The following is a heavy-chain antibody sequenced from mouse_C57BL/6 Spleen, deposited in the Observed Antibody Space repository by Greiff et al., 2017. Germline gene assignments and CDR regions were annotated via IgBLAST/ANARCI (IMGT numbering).Heavy chain of an antibody. V-gene: IGHV1-76*01. CDR2: IYPGSGNT. Sequence: QVQLQESGAELVRPGASVKLSCKASGYTFTDYYINWVKQRPGQGLEWIARIYPGSGNTYYNEKFKGKATLTAEKSSSTAYMQLSSLTPEDSAVYFCARWYSNLYYYAMDYWGQGTSVTVSS. CDR3: ARWYSNLYYYAMDY. CDR1: GYTFTDYY. J-gene: IGHJ4*01. D-gene: IGHD2-5*01.